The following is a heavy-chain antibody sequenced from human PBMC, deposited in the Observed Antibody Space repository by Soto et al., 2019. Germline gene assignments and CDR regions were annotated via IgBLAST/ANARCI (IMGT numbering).Heavy chain of an antibody. CDR2: ISYDGSNK. D-gene: IGHD2-15*01. CDR1: GFTFSSYG. Sequence: QVHLVESGGGVVQPGRSLRLSCAASGFTFSSYGMHWFRQAPGKGLEWVAVISYDGSNKYYADSVKGRFTISRDNSKNTLYLQMNSLRAEDTAVYYCAKETYSGPLDYWGQGTLVTVSS. J-gene: IGHJ4*02. V-gene: IGHV3-30*18. CDR3: AKETYSGPLDY.